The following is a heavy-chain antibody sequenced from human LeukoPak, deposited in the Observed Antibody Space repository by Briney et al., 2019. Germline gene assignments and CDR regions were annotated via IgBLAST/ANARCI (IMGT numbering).Heavy chain of an antibody. CDR3: ARGYFDWLPYFLDY. D-gene: IGHD3-9*01. Sequence: GASVKVSCKASGGTFSSYAISWVRQAPGQGLEWMGGIIPIFGTANYAQKFQGRVTITTDESTSTAYMELSSLRSEDTAVYYCARGYFDWLPYFLDYWGQGTLVTLSS. J-gene: IGHJ4*02. CDR1: GGTFSSYA. V-gene: IGHV1-69*05. CDR2: IIPIFGTA.